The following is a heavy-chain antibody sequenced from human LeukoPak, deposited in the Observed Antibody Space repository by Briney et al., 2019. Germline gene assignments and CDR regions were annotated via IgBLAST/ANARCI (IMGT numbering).Heavy chain of an antibody. CDR3: ARDQVYGITGNWFDP. J-gene: IGHJ5*02. CDR2: IYHSGST. CDR1: GGSISSSNW. Sequence: SETLSLTCAVSGGSISSSNWWSWVRQPPGKGLEWIGEIYHSGSTNYNPSLKSRVTISVDKSKNQFSLKLSSVTAADTAVYYCARDQVYGITGNWFDPWGQGTLVTVSS. D-gene: IGHD1-20*01. V-gene: IGHV4-4*02.